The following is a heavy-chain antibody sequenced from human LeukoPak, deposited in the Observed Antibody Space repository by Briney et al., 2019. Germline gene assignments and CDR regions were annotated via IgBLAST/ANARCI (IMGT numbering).Heavy chain of an antibody. CDR1: GFSFATYG. D-gene: IGHD3-10*01. Sequence: GGSLRLSCAASGFSFATYGISWVRQAPGKGLEWVSVAGESIHTTLYADSVKGRFIISRDNSKNTVHLQMNSLRAEDTAVYYCAKDSFIVVRGVGSDDGFAVWGQGTMVTVSS. V-gene: IGHV3-23*01. CDR2: AGESIHTT. CDR3: AKDSFIVVRGVGSDDGFAV. J-gene: IGHJ3*01.